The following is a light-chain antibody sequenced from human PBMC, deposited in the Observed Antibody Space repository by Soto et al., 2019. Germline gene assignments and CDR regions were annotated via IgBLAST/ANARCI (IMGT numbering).Light chain of an antibody. Sequence: QAVVTQSSSASASLGSSVKLTCTLSSGHSSYIIAWHQQQPGKAPRYLMKLEGSGSYNKGSGVPDRFSGSSSGADRSLTISNLQSEDEADYYCETWDSMYVVFGGGTKLTVL. J-gene: IGLJ2*01. CDR2: LEGSGSY. CDR3: ETWDSMYVV. V-gene: IGLV4-60*03. CDR1: SGHSSYI.